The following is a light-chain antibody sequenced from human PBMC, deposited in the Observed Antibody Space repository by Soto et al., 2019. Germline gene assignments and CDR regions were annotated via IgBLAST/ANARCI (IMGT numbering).Light chain of an antibody. CDR1: QNVDSNY. CDR2: GAS. J-gene: IGKJ1*01. CDR3: QQYGSLSWT. V-gene: IGKV3-20*01. Sequence: ESVLTHSPGTLSLSPGERATLSCRASQNVDSNYLAWYQQKPGQAPRIIIFGASGRATGIPDRFSGSGSGTDFTLTISRLEPEDFAVYYCQQYGSLSWTFGQGTKVDIK.